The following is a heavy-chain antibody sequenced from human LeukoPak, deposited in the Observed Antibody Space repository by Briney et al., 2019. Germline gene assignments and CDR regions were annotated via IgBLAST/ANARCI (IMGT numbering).Heavy chain of an antibody. V-gene: IGHV3-23*01. CDR1: AFTFSSYA. D-gene: IGHD7-27*01. Sequence: GGSLRLSCAASAFTFSSYAMSRVRQAPGKGLEWVSSISGSGGSTNYADSVKGRFTISRDNAKNTLYVQMNSLRAEDTAVYYCAKDFLWGSGHYFDYWGQGALVTVSS. CDR3: AKDFLWGSGHYFDY. CDR2: ISGSGGST. J-gene: IGHJ4*02.